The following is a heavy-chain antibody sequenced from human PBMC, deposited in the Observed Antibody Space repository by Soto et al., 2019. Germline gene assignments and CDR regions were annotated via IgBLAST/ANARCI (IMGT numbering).Heavy chain of an antibody. D-gene: IGHD7-27*01. Sequence: PSETLCLTCSVSGDSISNLDYFWAWIRQPPGQALEYIGYIYKSATTYYNPSFESRVAISVDTSKSQFSLNVTSVTAADTAVYFCARGRYCLTGRCFPNWFDLWGRGTLVTVSS. J-gene: IGHJ2*01. CDR1: GDSISNLDYF. V-gene: IGHV4-30-4*01. CDR3: ARGRYCLTGRCFPNWFDL. CDR2: IYKSATT.